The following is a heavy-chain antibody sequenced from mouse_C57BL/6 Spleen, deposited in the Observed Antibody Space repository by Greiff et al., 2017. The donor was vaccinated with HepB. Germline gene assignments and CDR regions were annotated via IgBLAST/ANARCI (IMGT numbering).Heavy chain of an antibody. Sequence: QVQLQQSGPELVKPGASVKISCKASGYAFSSSWMNWVKQRPGKGLEWIGRIYPGDGDTNYNGKFKGKATLTADKSSSTAYMPLSSLTSEDSAVYFCARGNYYGRGYFDYWGQGTTLTVSS. CDR2: IYPGDGDT. D-gene: IGHD1-1*01. J-gene: IGHJ2*01. V-gene: IGHV1-82*01. CDR1: GYAFSSSW. CDR3: ARGNYYGRGYFDY.